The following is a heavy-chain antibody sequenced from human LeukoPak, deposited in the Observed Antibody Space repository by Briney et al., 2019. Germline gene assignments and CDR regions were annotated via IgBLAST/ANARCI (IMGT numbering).Heavy chain of an antibody. D-gene: IGHD7-27*01. CDR2: ISGSGSST. Sequence: GGSLRLSCAASGFTFSSYAMNWVRQAPGKGLDWVSPISGSGSSTYYADSVKGRFTISRDNSKNTLYLQMNSLRAEDTAIYYCAKSGANYYYSYMDVWGKGTTVTVSS. V-gene: IGHV3-23*01. J-gene: IGHJ6*03. CDR3: AKSGANYYYSYMDV. CDR1: GFTFSSYA.